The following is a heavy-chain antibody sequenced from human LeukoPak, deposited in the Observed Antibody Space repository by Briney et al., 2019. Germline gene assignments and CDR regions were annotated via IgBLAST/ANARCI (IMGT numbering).Heavy chain of an antibody. J-gene: IGHJ4*02. CDR2: IYYSGNT. D-gene: IGHD5-18*01. V-gene: IGHV4-59*01. Sequence: KPSETLSLTCTVSGGSISSYYWSWIRQPPGKGLEWIGHIYYSGNTNYNPSLKSRVTISVDTSNNQFSLKLSSVTAADTAVYYCARGSRGYSYGWGQGTLVTVSS. CDR3: ARGSRGYSYG. CDR1: GGSISSYY.